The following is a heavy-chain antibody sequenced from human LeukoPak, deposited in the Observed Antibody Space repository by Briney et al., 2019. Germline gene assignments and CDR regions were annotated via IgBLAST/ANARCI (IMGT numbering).Heavy chain of an antibody. D-gene: IGHD2-2*02. CDR3: ARSPPAYCSSTSCYIYYYMDV. J-gene: IGHJ6*03. Sequence: SVKVSCKASGGTFSSYAISWVRQAPGQGLEWMGGIIPIFGTANYAQKFQGRVTITADESTSTAYMELSSLRSEDTAVYYCARSPPAYCSSTSCYIYYYMDVWGKGTTVTVSS. V-gene: IGHV1-69*01. CDR1: GGTFSSYA. CDR2: IIPIFGTA.